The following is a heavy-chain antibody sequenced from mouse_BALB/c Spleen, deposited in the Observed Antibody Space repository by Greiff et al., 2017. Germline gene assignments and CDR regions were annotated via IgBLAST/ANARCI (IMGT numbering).Heavy chain of an antibody. V-gene: IGHV5-6-5*01. CDR2: ISSGGST. D-gene: IGHD2-4*01. Sequence: EVKLVESGGGLVKPGGSLKLSCAASGFTFSSYAMSWVRQTPEKRLEWVASISSGGSTYYPDSVKGRFTISRDNARNILYLQMSSLRSEDTAMYYCARGGYDYDSFAYWGQGTLVTVSA. CDR3: ARGGYDYDSFAY. CDR1: GFTFSSYA. J-gene: IGHJ3*01.